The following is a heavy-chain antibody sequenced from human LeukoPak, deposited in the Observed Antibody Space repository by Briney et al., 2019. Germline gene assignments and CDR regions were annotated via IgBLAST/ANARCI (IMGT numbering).Heavy chain of an antibody. CDR2: IYYSGST. V-gene: IGHV4-61*01. J-gene: IGHJ4*02. CDR3: ARAAYGENSFDS. CDR1: GGSISTSGHYY. Sequence: PSETLSLTCTVSGGSISTSGHYYWTWIRQPPGKGLEWLGYIYYSGSTNYNPSLKSRVSISADTSKNQFSLHLTSVTAADTAVYYCARAAYGENSFDSWGQGTLVPVSS. D-gene: IGHD4-17*01.